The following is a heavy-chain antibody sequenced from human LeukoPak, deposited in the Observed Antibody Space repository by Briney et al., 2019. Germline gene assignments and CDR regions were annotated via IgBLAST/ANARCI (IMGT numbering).Heavy chain of an antibody. D-gene: IGHD5-12*01. V-gene: IGHV3-21*05. CDR1: GFTFSSYS. Sequence: GGSLRLSCGASGFTFSSYSMNWVRQAPGKGLEWVSYISPTSSDIFYADSVKGRFTISRDNSKNTLYLQMSSLRAEDTAVYYCVKTAIVATIVPFDYWGQGTLVTVSS. CDR3: VKTAIVATIVPFDY. J-gene: IGHJ4*02. CDR2: ISPTSSDI.